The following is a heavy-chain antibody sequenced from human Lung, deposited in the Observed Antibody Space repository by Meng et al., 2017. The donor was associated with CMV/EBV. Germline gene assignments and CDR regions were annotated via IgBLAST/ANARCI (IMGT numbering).Heavy chain of an antibody. D-gene: IGHD3-22*01. Sequence: GESXKISCAASGFIVSSNHMSWVRQAPGEGLEWVSVIYGGGGTYYADSGAGRFTISRDNPKNTLYLQMNSLRAEDTAVYYCGREGSGGYYLDSWGQGTLVTVSS. V-gene: IGHV3-53*01. CDR1: GFIVSSNH. CDR2: IYGGGGT. J-gene: IGHJ4*02. CDR3: GREGSGGYYLDS.